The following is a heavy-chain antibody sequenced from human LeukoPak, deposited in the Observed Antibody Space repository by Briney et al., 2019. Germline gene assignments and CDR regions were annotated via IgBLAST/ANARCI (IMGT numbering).Heavy chain of an antibody. V-gene: IGHV1-2*02. Sequence: ASVKVSCKASGYTFTGYYMHWVRQAPGQGLEWMGWINPKSGGTNYAQKFQGRVTMTRDTSISTAYMELSRLRSDDTAVYYCARARIGYCSSTSCPNWFDPWGQGTLVTVSS. CDR2: INPKSGGT. J-gene: IGHJ5*02. CDR1: GYTFTGYY. CDR3: ARARIGYCSSTSCPNWFDP. D-gene: IGHD2-2*01.